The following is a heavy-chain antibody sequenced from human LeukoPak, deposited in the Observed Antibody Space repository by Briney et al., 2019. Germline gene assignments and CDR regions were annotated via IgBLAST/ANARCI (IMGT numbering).Heavy chain of an antibody. CDR1: GYTFTSYY. CDR2: INPSGGST. D-gene: IGHD2-2*01. CDR3: ARGLGGRSDQLLSGDY. V-gene: IGHV1-46*01. Sequence: ASVEVSCKASGYTFTSYYMHWVRQAPGQGLEWMGIINPSGGSTSYAQKFQGRVTMTRDTSTSTVYMELSSLRSEDTAVYYCARGLGGRSDQLLSGDYWGQGTLVTVSS. J-gene: IGHJ4*02.